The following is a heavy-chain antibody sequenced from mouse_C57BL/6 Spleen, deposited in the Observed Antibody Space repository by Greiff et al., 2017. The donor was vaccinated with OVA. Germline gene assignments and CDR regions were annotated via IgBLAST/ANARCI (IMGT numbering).Heavy chain of an antibody. V-gene: IGHV1-76*01. D-gene: IGHD2-2*01. CDR1: GYTFTDYY. CDR2: IYPGSGNT. CDR3: ARSGYDYYAMDY. J-gene: IGHJ4*01. Sequence: VQLQESGAELVRPGASVKLSCKASGYTFTDYYINWVKQRPGQGLEWIARIYPGSGNTYYNEKFKGKATLTAEKSSSTAYMQLSSLTSEDSAVYCCARSGYDYYAMDYWGQGTSVTVSS.